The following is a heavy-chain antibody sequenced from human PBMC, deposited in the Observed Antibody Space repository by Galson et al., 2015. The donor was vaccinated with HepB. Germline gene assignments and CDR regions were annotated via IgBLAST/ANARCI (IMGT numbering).Heavy chain of an antibody. CDR3: TTAGGGDWDY. CDR2: IKSRTNGGTI. V-gene: IGHV3-15*01. J-gene: IGHJ4*02. CDR1: GFTFSNAW. Sequence: SLRLSCAASGFTFSNAWMTWVRQAPGKGLEWVGRIKSRTNGGTIDYAAPVKGRFTISRDDSKKTLYLQMNSLKTEDTALYYCTTAGGGDWDYWGQGTLVTVSS. D-gene: IGHD2-21*02.